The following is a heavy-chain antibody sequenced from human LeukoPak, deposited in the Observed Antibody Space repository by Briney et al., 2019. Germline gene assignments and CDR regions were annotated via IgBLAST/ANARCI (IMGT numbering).Heavy chain of an antibody. J-gene: IGHJ4*02. V-gene: IGHV4-39*07. CDR2: IYYSGST. CDR1: GGSISSSSYY. Sequence: SSETLSLTCTVSGGSISSSSYYWGWIRQPPGKGLEWIGSIYYSGSTYYNPSLKSRVTISVDTSKNQFSLKLSSVTAADTAVYYCARAIWFGELGHWGQGTLVTVSS. CDR3: ARAIWFGELGH. D-gene: IGHD3-10*01.